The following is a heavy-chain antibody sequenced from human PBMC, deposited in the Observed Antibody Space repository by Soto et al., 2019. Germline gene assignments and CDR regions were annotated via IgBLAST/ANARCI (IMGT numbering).Heavy chain of an antibody. J-gene: IGHJ6*02. D-gene: IGHD6-13*01. V-gene: IGHV1-18*04. Sequence: ASVKVSCKASGYTFTSYGISWVRQAPGQGLEWMGWISAYNGNTNYAQKLQGRVTMTTDTSTSTAYMELRSLRSDDTAVYYCVREAAGGGYYYYYGMDVWGQGTTVTVSS. CDR1: GYTFTSYG. CDR3: VREAAGGGYYYYYGMDV. CDR2: ISAYNGNT.